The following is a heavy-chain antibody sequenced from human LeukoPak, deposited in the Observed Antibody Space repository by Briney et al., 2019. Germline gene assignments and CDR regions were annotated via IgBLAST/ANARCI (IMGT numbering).Heavy chain of an antibody. D-gene: IGHD3-3*01. Sequence: GASVKVSCKASGYTFTSYGISWVRQAPGQGLEWMGWISAYNGNTNYAQKLQGRVTMTTDTSTSTAYMELRSLRSDDTAVYYCARDRNYDFWSGYLANYYYYYMDVWGKGTTVTVSS. V-gene: IGHV1-18*01. CDR2: ISAYNGNT. J-gene: IGHJ6*03. CDR1: GYTFTSYG. CDR3: ARDRNYDFWSGYLANYYYYYMDV.